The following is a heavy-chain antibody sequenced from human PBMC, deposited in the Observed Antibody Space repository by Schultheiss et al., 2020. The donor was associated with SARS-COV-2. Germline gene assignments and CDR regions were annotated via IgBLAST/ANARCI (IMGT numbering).Heavy chain of an antibody. Sequence: ESLKISCTVSGGSISSSSYYWGWIRQPPGKGLEWIGEIYHSGSTNYNPSLKSRVTISVDTSKNQFSLKLSSVTAADTAVYYCARAGYSYGTFDYWGQGTLVTVSS. J-gene: IGHJ4*02. CDR2: IYHSGST. CDR3: ARAGYSYGTFDY. CDR1: GGSISSSSYY. V-gene: IGHV4-39*07. D-gene: IGHD5-18*01.